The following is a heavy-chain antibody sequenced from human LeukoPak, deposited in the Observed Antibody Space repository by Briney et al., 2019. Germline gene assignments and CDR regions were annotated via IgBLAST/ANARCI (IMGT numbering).Heavy chain of an antibody. CDR1: GFTFTNYA. CDR2: VTGPGDTT. CDR3: PKGADIDL. V-gene: IGHV3-23*01. D-gene: IGHD3-9*01. J-gene: IGHJ5*02. Sequence: PGGSLRLSCATSGFTFTNYAMNCVRQAPGKGLEWVSAVTGPGDTTYYADSVKGRFFMSREDSKTTVYLQMNSLRAEDTAIYYCPKGADIDLWGQGTLVTVSS.